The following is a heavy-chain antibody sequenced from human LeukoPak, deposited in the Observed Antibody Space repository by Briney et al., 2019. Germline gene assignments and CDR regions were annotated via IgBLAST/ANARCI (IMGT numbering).Heavy chain of an antibody. D-gene: IGHD2-2*01. Sequence: GASVKVSCKASGYTFTGYYMHWVRQAPGQGLEWMGWINPNSGGTNYAQKFQGWVTMTRDTSISTAYMELSRLRPDDTAVYYCARERCSSTSCSNWFDPWGQGTLVTVSS. CDR1: GYTFTGYY. CDR3: ARERCSSTSCSNWFDP. CDR2: INPNSGGT. V-gene: IGHV1-2*04. J-gene: IGHJ5*02.